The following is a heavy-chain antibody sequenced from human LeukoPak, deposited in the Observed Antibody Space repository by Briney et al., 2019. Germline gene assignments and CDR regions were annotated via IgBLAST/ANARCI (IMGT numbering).Heavy chain of an antibody. V-gene: IGHV3-7*01. D-gene: IGHD6-6*01. CDR1: GFTFSDYW. CDR2: IKQDGSQR. Sequence: GGSLRLSCTASGFTFSDYWMTWVRKAPGKGPEWGANIKQDGSQRYYVDSVRGRFTISRDNAKNSLFLKMNGMRAEDTAVYYCARRGGSSSRRSPIDYWGQGTLVTVSS. J-gene: IGHJ4*02. CDR3: ARRGGSSSRRSPIDY.